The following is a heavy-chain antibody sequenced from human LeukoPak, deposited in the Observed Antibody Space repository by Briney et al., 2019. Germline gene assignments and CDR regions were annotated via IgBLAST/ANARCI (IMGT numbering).Heavy chain of an antibody. CDR1: GYIFTTYA. CDR3: ARDGGTYSSGWYSNNWFDP. Sequence: GASVTVSCEASGYIFTTYAISWVRQAPGQGLEWMGWISAYNGNTNYAQKLQGRVTMTTDTSTSTAYMELRSLRSDDTAVYYCARDGGTYSSGWYSNNWFDPWGQGTLVTVSS. V-gene: IGHV1-18*01. J-gene: IGHJ5*02. CDR2: ISAYNGNT. D-gene: IGHD6-19*01.